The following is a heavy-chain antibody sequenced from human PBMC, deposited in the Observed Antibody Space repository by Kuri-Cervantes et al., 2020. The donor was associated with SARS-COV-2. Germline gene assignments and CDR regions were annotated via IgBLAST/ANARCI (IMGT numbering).Heavy chain of an antibody. CDR1: GGSISSSSYY. CDR3: ARGSESPPFDY. D-gene: IGHD2/OR15-2a*01. V-gene: IGHV4-39*07. J-gene: IGHJ4*02. Sequence: SETLSLTCTVSGGSISSSSYYWGWIRQPPGKGLEWIGSIYYSGSTNYNPSLKSRVTISVDTSKNQFSLKLSSVTAADTAVYYCARGSESPPFDYWGQGTLVTVSS. CDR2: IYYSGST.